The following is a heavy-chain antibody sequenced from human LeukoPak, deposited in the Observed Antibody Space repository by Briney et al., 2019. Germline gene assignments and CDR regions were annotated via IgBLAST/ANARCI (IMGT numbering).Heavy chain of an antibody. J-gene: IGHJ4*02. V-gene: IGHV4-39*07. D-gene: IGHD6-19*01. CDR3: ARASKRIAVDPGFLVDY. CDR2: IYYSGST. Sequence: PSETLSLTCTVSGGSISSSSYYWGWIRQPPGKGLEWIGSIYYSGSTYYNPSLKSRVTISVDTSKNQFSLKLSSVTAADTAVYYCARASKRIAVDPGFLVDYWGQGTLVTVSS. CDR1: GGSISSSSYY.